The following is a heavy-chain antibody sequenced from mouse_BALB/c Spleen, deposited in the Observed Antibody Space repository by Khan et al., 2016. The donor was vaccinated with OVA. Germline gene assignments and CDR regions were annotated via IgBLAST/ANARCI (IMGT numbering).Heavy chain of an antibody. D-gene: IGHD1-1*02. Sequence: EVELVESGGGLVKPGGSLKLSCAASGFSFSDYYMYWIRQTPEKRLEWVATISDGGGSTYYPDSVKGRFTLSRDNAKNNLYLQTSSLKSEDTAIYYCARAGYGGFAYWGQGTLVTVSA. J-gene: IGHJ3*01. CDR3: ARAGYGGFAY. CDR2: ISDGGGST. CDR1: GFSFSDYY. V-gene: IGHV5-4*02.